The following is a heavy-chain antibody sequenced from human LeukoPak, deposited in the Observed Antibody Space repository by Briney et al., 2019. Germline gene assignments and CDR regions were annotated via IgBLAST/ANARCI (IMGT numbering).Heavy chain of an antibody. D-gene: IGHD3-10*01. J-gene: IGHJ4*02. CDR3: ARAYYYGSGTNDF. CDR2: INPNSGDT. CDR1: GYTFTSYD. Sequence: ASVKVSRKASGYTFTSYDINWVRQAPGQGLEWMGWINPNSGDTNYAQKFQGRVTMTRDTSITTAYMELSRLRSDDTAVYYCARAYYYGSGTNDFWGQGTLVTVSS. V-gene: IGHV1-2*02.